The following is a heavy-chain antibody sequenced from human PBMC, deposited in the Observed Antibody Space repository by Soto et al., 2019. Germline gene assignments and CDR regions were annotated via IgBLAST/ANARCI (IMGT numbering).Heavy chain of an antibody. Sequence: SETLSLTCSVSGDSISSYYWGWIRQPPGKGLEWIGSIYYSGSTYYNPSLKSRVTISVDTSKNQFSLKLSSVTAADTAVYYCARHSYYECWSGYYRHYVLACWGQGTTVTVSS. V-gene: IGHV4-39*01. D-gene: IGHD3-3*01. J-gene: IGHJ6*02. CDR1: GDSISSYY. CDR2: IYYSGST. CDR3: ARHSYYECWSGYYRHYVLAC.